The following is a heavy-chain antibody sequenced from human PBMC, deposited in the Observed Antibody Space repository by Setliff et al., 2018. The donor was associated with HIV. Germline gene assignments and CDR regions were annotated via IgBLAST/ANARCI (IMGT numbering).Heavy chain of an antibody. Sequence: ASVKVSCKASGDTFTTYALHWVRQAPGQRLEWMGWINAGNGDTKSSQRFQGRVTLTRNTSISTAYMELSSLTSEDTAVYFCARSRYQLLYDMDVWGKGTTVTAP. V-gene: IGHV1-3*01. J-gene: IGHJ6*03. CDR1: GDTFTTYA. CDR2: INAGNGDT. CDR3: ARSRYQLLYDMDV. D-gene: IGHD2-2*02.